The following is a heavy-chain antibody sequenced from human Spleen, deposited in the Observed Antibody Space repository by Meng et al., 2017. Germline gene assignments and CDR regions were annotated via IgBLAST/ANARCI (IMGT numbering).Heavy chain of an antibody. V-gene: IGHV4-61*08. CDR3: ARESPTYYYDSSGFR. D-gene: IGHD3-22*01. Sequence: QVQLQESGPGLVRPSETLSLTCTVSGGSVSSGDYYWSWIRQPPGKGLEWIGYIYYSGSTNYNPSLKSRVTISVDTSKNQFSLKLSSVTAADTAVYYCARESPTYYYDSSGFRWGQGTLVTVSS. CDR1: GGSVSSGDYY. CDR2: IYYSGST. J-gene: IGHJ4*02.